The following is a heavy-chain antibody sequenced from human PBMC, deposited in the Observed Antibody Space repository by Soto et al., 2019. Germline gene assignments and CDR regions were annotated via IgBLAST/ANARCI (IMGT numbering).Heavy chain of an antibody. J-gene: IGHJ4*02. V-gene: IGHV1-69*19. Sequence: QVQLVQSGAEMKQPGSSVKVSCQSSGGTFNTYAMNWVRQAPGQGPEWMGDISPMFGAANYAPKFQGRVTITADESTGTSYMQLSSLTSEDTALDFCAREVQVHTPAFVYWGQGTLVTVSS. CDR2: ISPMFGAA. CDR3: AREVQVHTPAFVY. CDR1: GGTFNTYA. D-gene: IGHD3-10*01.